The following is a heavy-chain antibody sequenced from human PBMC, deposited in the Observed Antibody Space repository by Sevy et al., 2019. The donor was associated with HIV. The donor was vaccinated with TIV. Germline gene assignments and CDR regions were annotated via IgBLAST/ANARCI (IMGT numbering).Heavy chain of an antibody. D-gene: IGHD3-16*01. Sequence: GGSLRLSCAASGFTFTDYYMSWIRQTPGKGLEWIAYISGSGSTTQYADSMKGRFTISLDNAEKSLFMEMHSLIGDDTAMYYCAKWWGELFVESWGQGTLVTVSS. CDR2: ISGSGSTT. CDR1: GFTFTDYY. CDR3: AKWWGELFVES. V-gene: IGHV3-11*04. J-gene: IGHJ4*02.